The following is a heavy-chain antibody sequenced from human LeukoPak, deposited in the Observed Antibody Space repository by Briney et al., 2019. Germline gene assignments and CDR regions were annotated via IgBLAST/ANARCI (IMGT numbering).Heavy chain of an antibody. CDR2: IKQDGSEK. V-gene: IGHV3-7*01. CDR3: AREGRKMATIRGFYDY. CDR1: GFTFSSYW. Sequence: GGSLRLSCAASGFTFSSYWMSWVRQAPGKGLEWVANIKQDGSEKYYVDSVKGRFTISRDNAKNSLYLQMNSLRAEDTAVYYCAREGRKMATIRGFYDYWGQGTLVTVSS. J-gene: IGHJ4*02. D-gene: IGHD5-24*01.